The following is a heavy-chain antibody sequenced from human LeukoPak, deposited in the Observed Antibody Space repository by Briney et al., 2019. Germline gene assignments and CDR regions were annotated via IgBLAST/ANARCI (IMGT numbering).Heavy chain of an antibody. V-gene: IGHV1-18*01. D-gene: IGHD6-25*01. CDR3: VRGAKCSGGGCDSKEYVYYFDY. CDR1: GYTFTSYG. CDR2: ISAYNGNT. J-gene: IGHJ4*02. Sequence: RASVTVSCKASGYTFTSYGISWVRQAPGQGLEWMGWISAYNGNTNYAQKLQGRVTMTTDTSTSTAYMELRSLRSDDTVVYYCVRGAKCSGGGCDSKEYVYYFDYWGQGTLVTVSS.